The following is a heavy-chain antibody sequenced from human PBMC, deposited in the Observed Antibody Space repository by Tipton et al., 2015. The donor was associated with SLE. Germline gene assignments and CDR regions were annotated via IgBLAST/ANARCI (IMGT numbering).Heavy chain of an antibody. CDR1: GFTFSSYW. J-gene: IGHJ4*02. CDR2: INPESTTV. CDR3: ARGGLEAVDY. V-gene: IGHV3-74*01. D-gene: IGHD5-24*01. Sequence: SLRLSCATSGFTFSSYWMHWFRQAPGKGPVWVSRINPESTTVNHADSVRGRFSLSRDNAKSTLYLVLSSLRIEDTGVYFCARGGLEAVDYWGQGTLVTVSS.